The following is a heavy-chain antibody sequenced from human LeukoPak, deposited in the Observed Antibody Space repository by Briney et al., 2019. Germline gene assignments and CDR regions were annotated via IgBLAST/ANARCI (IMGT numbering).Heavy chain of an antibody. J-gene: IGHJ4*01. D-gene: IGHD3-22*01. Sequence: SETLSLTCAVYGGSFSGYYWSWIRQPPGERLEWIGEINHSGSTNYNPSLKSRVTISVDTSKNQFSLKLSSVTAAQTAVYYCARAEAGDSSGYSSYYFDYWGQGTLVTVSS. V-gene: IGHV4-34*01. CDR1: GGSFSGYY. CDR3: ARAEAGDSSGYSSYYFDY. CDR2: INHSGST.